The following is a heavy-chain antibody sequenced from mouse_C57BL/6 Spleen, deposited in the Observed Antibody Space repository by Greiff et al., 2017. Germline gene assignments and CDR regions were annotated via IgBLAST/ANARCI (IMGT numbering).Heavy chain of an antibody. CDR1: GFTFSSYG. CDR3: ARQENDYDRYFDV. V-gene: IGHV5-6*01. D-gene: IGHD2-4*01. Sequence: EVKLMESGGDLVKPGGSLKLSCAASGFTFSSYGMSWVRQTPDKRLEWVATISSGGSYTYYPDSVKGRFTISRDNAKNTLYLQMSSLKSEDTAMYYCARQENDYDRYFDVWGTGTTVTVSS. J-gene: IGHJ1*03. CDR2: ISSGGSYT.